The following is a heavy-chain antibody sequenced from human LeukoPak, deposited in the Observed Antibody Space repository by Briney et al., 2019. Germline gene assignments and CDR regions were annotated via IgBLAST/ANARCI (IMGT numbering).Heavy chain of an antibody. CDR1: GYTFTNYA. J-gene: IGHJ4*02. CDR3: ANLDTAMHY. V-gene: IGHV1-3*01. Sequence: GASVKVSCKASGYTFTNYAMHWMRQAPGQRLEWVGWIHAGNGDTKYSQKFQGRVTITRDTSASTAYMELSSLRSEDTAVYYCANLDTAMHYWGQGTLVTVSS. CDR2: IHAGNGDT. D-gene: IGHD5-18*01.